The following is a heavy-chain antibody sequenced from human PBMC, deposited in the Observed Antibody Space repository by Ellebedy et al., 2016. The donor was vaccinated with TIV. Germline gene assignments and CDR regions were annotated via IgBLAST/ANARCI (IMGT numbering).Heavy chain of an antibody. V-gene: IGHV6-1*01. Sequence: SETLSLTCVISGDSVSTVIGWNWIRQSPSRGLEWLGRTYYRSKWNNDYAVSLKSRITINPDTSKNLFSLQLNSVTPEDTAVYYCARGWFGSGMGVWGQGTTVTVSS. D-gene: IGHD3-10*01. CDR1: GDSVSTVIG. J-gene: IGHJ6*02. CDR3: ARGWFGSGMGV. CDR2: TYYRSKWNN.